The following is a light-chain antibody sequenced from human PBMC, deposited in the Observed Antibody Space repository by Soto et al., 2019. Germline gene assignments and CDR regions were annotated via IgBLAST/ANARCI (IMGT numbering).Light chain of an antibody. CDR2: GAS. J-gene: IGKJ5*01. CDR1: QSVSSN. Sequence: EIVLTQSPFTLSFSPVERSTLSCSASQSVSSNLAWYQQKPGQAPRLLIYGASTRATGIPARFSGSGSGTEFTLTISSLQSEDFAVYYCQQYNNWPPITFGQGTRLEIK. V-gene: IGKV3-15*01. CDR3: QQYNNWPPIT.